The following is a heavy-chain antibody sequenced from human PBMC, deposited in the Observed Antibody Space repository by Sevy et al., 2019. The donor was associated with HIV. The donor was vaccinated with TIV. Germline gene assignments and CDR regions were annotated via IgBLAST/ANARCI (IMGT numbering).Heavy chain of an antibody. Sequence: GGSLRLSCAVSGFSFDSYGMTWVRQAPGKGLEWVSGISGSGTRTYYADSVKGRFIISRDNSKNTLYLQMNSLRSEDNVIYYCAKGGGGHYDPDEIGYYFYYYNMDVWGKGTTVTVSS. J-gene: IGHJ6*03. CDR1: GFSFDSYG. CDR2: ISGSGTRT. CDR3: AKGGGGHYDPDEIGYYFYYYNMDV. V-gene: IGHV3-23*01. D-gene: IGHD3-22*01.